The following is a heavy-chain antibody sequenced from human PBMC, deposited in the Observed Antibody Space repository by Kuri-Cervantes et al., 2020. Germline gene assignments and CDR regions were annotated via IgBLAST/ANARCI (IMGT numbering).Heavy chain of an antibody. CDR1: GFTVSSNY. V-gene: IGHV3-66*03. CDR2: IYRCEST. J-gene: IGHJ4*02. D-gene: IGHD3-22*01. CDR3: ARDPNYYDSSGYYREQLEQSYLDY. Sequence: GESLKISCAASGFTVSSNYMNWVRQAPGKGLECVSIIYRCESTYYADSVKGRFTISRDNSKNTLYLQMNTLRAEDTAVYFCARDPNYYDSSGYYREQLEQSYLDYWGQGTLVTVSS.